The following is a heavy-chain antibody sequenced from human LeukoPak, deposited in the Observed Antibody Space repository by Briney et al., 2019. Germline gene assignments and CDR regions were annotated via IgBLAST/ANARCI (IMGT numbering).Heavy chain of an antibody. J-gene: IGHJ4*02. CDR1: GGSISSYY. CDR3: ARAKTRYSSSWFDY. Sequence: SETLSLTCTVSGGSISSYYWSWIRQPPGKGLEWIGYIYYSGSTDYNPSLKSRVTMSVDTSKNQFSLKLSSVTAADTAVYYCARAKTRYSSSWFDYWGQGTLVTVSS. CDR2: IYYSGST. V-gene: IGHV4-59*01. D-gene: IGHD6-13*01.